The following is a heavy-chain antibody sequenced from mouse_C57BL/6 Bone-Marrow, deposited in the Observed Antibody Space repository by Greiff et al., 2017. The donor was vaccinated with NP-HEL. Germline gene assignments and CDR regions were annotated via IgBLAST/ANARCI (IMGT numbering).Heavy chain of an antibody. CDR1: GYTFTSYW. CDR2: IYPGSGST. V-gene: IGHV1-55*01. J-gene: IGHJ2*01. CDR3: ARSTAQATAY. D-gene: IGHD3-2*02. Sequence: QVHVKQPGAELVKPGASVKMSCKASGYTFTSYWITWVKQRPGQGLEWIGDIYPGSGSTNYNEKFKSKATLTVDTSSSTAYMQLSSLTSEDSAVYYCARSTAQATAYWGQGTTLTVSS.